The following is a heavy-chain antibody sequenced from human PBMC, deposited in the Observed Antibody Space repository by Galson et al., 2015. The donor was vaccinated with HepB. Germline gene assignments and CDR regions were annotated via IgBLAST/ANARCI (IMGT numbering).Heavy chain of an antibody. V-gene: IGHV1-18*01. D-gene: IGHD3-10*01. CDR1: GYTFTSYG. Sequence: SVKVSCKASGYTFTSYGISWVRQAPGQGLEWMGWISAYNGNTNYAQKPQGRVTMTTDTSTSTAYMELRSLRSDDTAVYYCARDYGSGSYYYIDYWGQGTLVTVSS. CDR3: ARDYGSGSYYYIDY. CDR2: ISAYNGNT. J-gene: IGHJ4*01.